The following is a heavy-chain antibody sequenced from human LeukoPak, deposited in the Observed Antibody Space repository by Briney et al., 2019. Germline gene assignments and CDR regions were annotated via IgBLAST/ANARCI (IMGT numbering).Heavy chain of an antibody. CDR2: MNPYSTNT. J-gene: IGHJ4*02. CDR1: EYTFANYD. V-gene: IGHV1-8*01. D-gene: IGHD2-21*01. CDR3: ARATRGDLLSEF. Sequence: EASVKVSCKASEYTFANYDITWVRQAPGRGLEWMGWMNPYSTNTGYARKFQGRLSMTRDTSIPTAYMELSSLTSEDTAVYYCARATRGDLLSEFWGQGSPITVSS.